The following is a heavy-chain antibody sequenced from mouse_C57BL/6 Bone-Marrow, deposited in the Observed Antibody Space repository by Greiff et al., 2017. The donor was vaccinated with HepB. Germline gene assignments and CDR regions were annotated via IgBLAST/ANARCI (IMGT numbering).Heavy chain of an antibody. CDR3: ARSQLRLPEDY. Sequence: VQLQQSGAELVKPGASVKISCKASGYAFSSYWMNWVKQRPGKGLEWIGQIYPGDGDTNYNGKFKGKATLTADKSSSTAYMQLSSLTSEDSAVYFCARSQLRLPEDYWGQGTTLTVSS. CDR1: GYAFSSYW. J-gene: IGHJ2*01. CDR2: IYPGDGDT. V-gene: IGHV1-80*01. D-gene: IGHD3-2*02.